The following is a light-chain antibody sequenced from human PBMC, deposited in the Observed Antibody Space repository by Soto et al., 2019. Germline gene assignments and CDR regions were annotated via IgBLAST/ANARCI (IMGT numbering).Light chain of an antibody. V-gene: IGKV3-15*01. CDR3: QRYNNWPPLT. CDR1: QRVSRN. Sequence: EILMTQSPATLSVSPGERATISCRASQRVSRNLAWSQQKPGQAPRLLIYGASTRATGIPARFSGSGSGTECALTLSSWRPEDFAFYYCQRYNNWPPLTFGGGTKVDIQ. CDR2: GAS. J-gene: IGKJ4*01.